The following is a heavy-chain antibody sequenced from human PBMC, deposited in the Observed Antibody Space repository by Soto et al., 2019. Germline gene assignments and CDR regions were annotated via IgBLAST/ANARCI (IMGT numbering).Heavy chain of an antibody. V-gene: IGHV4-31*03. Sequence: SETLSLTCTVSGGSISSGGYYWSWIRQHPGKGLEWIGYIYNSGSTNYNPSLKSRVTISVDTSKNQFTLKLRSVTAADTAVYYFASLPADDWGSSSWYSVDYWGQGTLVTVSS. CDR1: GGSISSGGYY. CDR2: IYNSGST. J-gene: IGHJ4*02. CDR3: ASLPADDWGSSSWYSVDY. D-gene: IGHD6-13*01.